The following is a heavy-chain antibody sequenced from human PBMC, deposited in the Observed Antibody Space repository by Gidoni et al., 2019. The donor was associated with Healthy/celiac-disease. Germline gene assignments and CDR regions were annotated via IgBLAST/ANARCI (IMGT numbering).Heavy chain of an antibody. D-gene: IGHD3-3*01. CDR3: AKDQGEYDFWNGYSYYFDH. CDR1: GSPFPYNG. V-gene: IGHV3-30*18. CDR2: ISYYGNNK. J-gene: IGHJ4*02. Sequence: QVQLVESGGGVVQPGRSRRLSCAASGSPFPYNGMHWVRQAPGKGMEWVAVISYYGNNKYYADSVKGRFTISRDNSKDTLYLQMNSLRAEDTAVYYCAKDQGEYDFWNGYSYYFDHWGQGTLVTVSS.